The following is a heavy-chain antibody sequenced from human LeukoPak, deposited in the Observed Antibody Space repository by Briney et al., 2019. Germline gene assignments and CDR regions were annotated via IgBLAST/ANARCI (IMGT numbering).Heavy chain of an antibody. V-gene: IGHV4-39*07. Sequence: SETLSLTCTVSGGSISSSSYYWGWIRQPPGKGLEWIGSIYYSGSTYYNPSLKSRVTISVDTSKNQFSLKLSSVTAADTAVYYCARDGRRYCSSTSCFTYFDYWGQGTLVTVSS. CDR2: IYYSGST. CDR1: GGSISSSSYY. D-gene: IGHD2-2*02. CDR3: ARDGRRYCSSTSCFTYFDY. J-gene: IGHJ4*02.